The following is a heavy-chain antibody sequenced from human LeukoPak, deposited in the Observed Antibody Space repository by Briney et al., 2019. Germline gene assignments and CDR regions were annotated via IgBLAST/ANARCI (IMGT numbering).Heavy chain of an antibody. CDR2: IYGGGST. V-gene: IGHV3-53*01. CDR1: GFTVSSNY. Sequence: GGSLRLSCAASGFTVSSNYMSWVRQAPGKGLEWVSVIYGGGSTYYADSVKGRFTISRDNSKNTLYLQMNSLRAEDTAVYYCARDERYCSGGSCQYFDYWGQGTLVTVSS. CDR3: ARDERYCSGGSCQYFDY. D-gene: IGHD2-15*01. J-gene: IGHJ4*02.